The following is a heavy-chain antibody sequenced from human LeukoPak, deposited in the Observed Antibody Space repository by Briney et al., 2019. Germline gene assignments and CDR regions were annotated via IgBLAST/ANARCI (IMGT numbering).Heavy chain of an antibody. CDR1: GFTFSSYG. Sequence: GGSLRLSCAASGFTFSSYGMHWVRQAPGKGLEWVAVISYDGSNKYYADSVKGRFTISRDNSKNTLYLQMNSLRAEDTAVYYCAKDIQQVGYYYYGMDVWGQGTTVTVSS. V-gene: IGHV3-30*18. CDR2: ISYDGSNK. J-gene: IGHJ6*02. CDR3: AKDIQQVGYYYYGMDV. D-gene: IGHD6-13*01.